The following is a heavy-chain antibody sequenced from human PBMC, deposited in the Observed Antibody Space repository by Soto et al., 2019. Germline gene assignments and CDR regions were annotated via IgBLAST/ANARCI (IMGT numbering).Heavy chain of an antibody. CDR3: ASPSIVVVPLSLYYYYYGMDV. J-gene: IGHJ6*02. V-gene: IGHV1-69*13. Sequence: SLKLDCKASGYTFSSYSIIWVRQKTEQGLEWMGGIIPIFGTANYAQKFQGRVTITADESTSTAYMELSSLRSEDTAVYYCASPSIVVVPLSLYYYYYGMDVWGQGTTVTVSS. CDR2: IIPIFGTA. D-gene: IGHD2-2*01. CDR1: GYTFSSYS.